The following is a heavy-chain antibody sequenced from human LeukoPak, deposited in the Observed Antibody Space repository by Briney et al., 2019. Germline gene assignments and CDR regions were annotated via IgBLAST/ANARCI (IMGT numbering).Heavy chain of an antibody. CDR3: ARGRPGSGWSFDY. CDR1: GYTFTTYY. D-gene: IGHD6-19*01. V-gene: IGHV1-46*01. CDR2: INPSGGTT. Sequence: ASVKVSCKTSGYTFTTYYMHWVRQALGQGLEWMGIINPSGGTTNYAQKFQGRVTMTRDTSTTTLYMELSSLRSEDTAVYYCARGRPGSGWSFDYWGQGTLVTVSS. J-gene: IGHJ4*02.